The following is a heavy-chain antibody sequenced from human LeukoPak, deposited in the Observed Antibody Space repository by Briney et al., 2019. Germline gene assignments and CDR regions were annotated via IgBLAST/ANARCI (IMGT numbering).Heavy chain of an antibody. V-gene: IGHV4-34*01. CDR2: INHSGST. Sequence: SSETLSLTCAVYGGSFSGYYWSWIRQPPGKGLEWIGEINHSGSTNYNPSLKSRVTISVDTSKNQFSLKLSSVTAADTAVYYCARALRGYSYGYSDYWGQETLVTVSS. CDR3: ARALRGYSYGYSDY. D-gene: IGHD5-18*01. CDR1: GGSFSGYY. J-gene: IGHJ4*02.